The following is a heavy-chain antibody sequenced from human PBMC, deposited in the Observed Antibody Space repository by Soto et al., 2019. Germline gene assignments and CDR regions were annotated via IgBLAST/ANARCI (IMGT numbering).Heavy chain of an antibody. CDR3: ARVYDFWSGYSEGTFDI. D-gene: IGHD3-3*01. V-gene: IGHV3-66*01. CDR1: GFTVSSNQ. CDR2: IYSGGST. Sequence: EVQLVESGGGLVQPGGSLRLSCAASGFTVSSNQMSWVRQAPGKGLEWVSVIYSGGSTNYADSVKGRFTISRDNSKNTLYLKMNSLRAEDTAVYYCARVYDFWSGYSEGTFDIWGQGTMVTVSS. J-gene: IGHJ3*02.